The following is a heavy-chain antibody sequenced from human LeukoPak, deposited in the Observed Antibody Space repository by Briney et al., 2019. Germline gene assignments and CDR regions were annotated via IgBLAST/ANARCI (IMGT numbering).Heavy chain of an antibody. V-gene: IGHV3-21*01. D-gene: IGHD3-22*01. CDR3: ARDLSLYYYDSSGHDAFDI. J-gene: IGHJ3*02. CDR1: GFTFSSYS. Sequence: SGGSLRLSCAASGFTFSSYSMNWVRQAPGKGLEWVSSISSSSSYIYYADSVKGRFTISRDNAKNSLYLQMNSLRAEDTAVYYCARDLSLYYYDSSGHDAFDIWGQGTMVTVSS. CDR2: ISSSSSYI.